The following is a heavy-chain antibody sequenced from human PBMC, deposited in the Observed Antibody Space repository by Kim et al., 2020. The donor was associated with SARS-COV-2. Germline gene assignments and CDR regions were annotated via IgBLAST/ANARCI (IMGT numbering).Heavy chain of an antibody. CDR2: IYYSGST. J-gene: IGHJ4*02. CDR1: GGSISSGGYY. Sequence: SETLSLTCTVSGGSISSGGYYWSWIRQHPGKGLKWIGYIYYSGSTYYNPSLKSRVTISVDTSKNQFSLKLSSVTAADTAVYYCARATTIFGVVIQSFDYWGQGTLVTVSS. D-gene: IGHD3-3*01. V-gene: IGHV4-31*03. CDR3: ARATTIFGVVIQSFDY.